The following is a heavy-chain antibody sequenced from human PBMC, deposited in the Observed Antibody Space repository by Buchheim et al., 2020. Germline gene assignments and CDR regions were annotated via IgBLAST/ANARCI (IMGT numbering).Heavy chain of an antibody. D-gene: IGHD5-18*01. V-gene: IGHV4-4*02. CDR1: GGSISSSNW. CDR2: IYYSGST. J-gene: IGHJ4*02. Sequence: QVQLQESGPGLVKPSGTLSLTCAVSGGSISSSNWWSWVRQHPGKGLEWIGYIYYSGSTYYNPSLKSRVTISVDTSKNQFSLKLSSVTAADTAVYYCARDSTAMATGYFDYWGQGTL. CDR3: ARDSTAMATGYFDY.